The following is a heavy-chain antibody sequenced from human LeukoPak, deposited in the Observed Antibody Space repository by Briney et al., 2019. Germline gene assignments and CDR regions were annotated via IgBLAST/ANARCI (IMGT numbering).Heavy chain of an antibody. J-gene: IGHJ4*02. CDR3: ARATVKRNPVDY. Sequence: SETLSLTCTVSGGSISSYYWSWIRQPPGKGLEWIGYIYYSGSTNYNPSLKSRVTISVDTSKNQFSLKLSSVTAADTAVYYCARATVKRNPVDYWGQGTLVTVSS. CDR1: GGSISSYY. D-gene: IGHD4-11*01. CDR2: IYYSGST. V-gene: IGHV4-59*01.